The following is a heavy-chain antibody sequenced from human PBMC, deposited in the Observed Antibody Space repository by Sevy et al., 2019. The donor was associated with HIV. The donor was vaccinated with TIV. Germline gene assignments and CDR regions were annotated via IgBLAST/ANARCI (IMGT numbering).Heavy chain of an antibody. CDR2: IYSGGST. J-gene: IGHJ4*02. Sequence: GGSLRLSCAASGFTVSSNYMSWVRQAPGKGLEWVSVIYSGGSTYYADSVKGRFTISRDKSKNTLYLQMNSLRAEDTAVYYCHRIAAAWRIDYWGQGTLVTVSS. CDR1: GFTVSSNY. CDR3: HRIAAAWRIDY. D-gene: IGHD6-13*01. V-gene: IGHV3-53*01.